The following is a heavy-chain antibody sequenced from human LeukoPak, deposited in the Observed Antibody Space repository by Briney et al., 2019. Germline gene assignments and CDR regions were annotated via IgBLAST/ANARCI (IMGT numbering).Heavy chain of an antibody. J-gene: IGHJ4*02. CDR3: ARGSIAVASDY. CDR2: INPNSGGT. D-gene: IGHD6-19*01. CDR1: GYTFTGYY. Sequence: ASVKVSCKASGYTFTGYYIHWVRQAPGQGLEWMGWINPNSGGTKYAQRFQGRVTMTRDTSISTAYMELSRLRSDDTAVYYCARGSIAVASDYWGQGTLVTVSS. V-gene: IGHV1-2*02.